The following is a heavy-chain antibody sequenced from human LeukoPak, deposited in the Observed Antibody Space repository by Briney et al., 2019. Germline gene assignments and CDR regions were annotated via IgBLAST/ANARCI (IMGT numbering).Heavy chain of an antibody. D-gene: IGHD3-22*01. CDR2: ISHAGGA. J-gene: IGHJ4*02. V-gene: IGHV4-34*01. Sequence: SETLSLTCAIYGGSFSGYYWSWFRQPPGKGLEWIGEISHAGGASYNPSLKSRVTISEDTSKNQFSLNLSSVTAADTAVYYCARGPPPDFDRSGYYYNYWGQGTLVIVSS. CDR3: ARGPPPDFDRSGYYYNY. CDR1: GGSFSGYY.